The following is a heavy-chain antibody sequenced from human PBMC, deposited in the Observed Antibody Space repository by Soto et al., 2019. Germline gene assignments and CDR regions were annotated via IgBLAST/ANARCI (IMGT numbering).Heavy chain of an antibody. CDR3: AKELGDSSGWYWCYFDY. V-gene: IGHV3-23*01. CDR2: ISGSGGST. CDR1: GFTFSSYA. Sequence: EVQLLESGGGLVQPGGSLRLSCAASGFTFSSYAMSWVRQAPGKGLEWVSAISGSGGSTYYADSVKGRFTISRDNSKNTLYLQMNSLRAEDTVVYYCAKELGDSSGWYWCYFDYWGQGTLVTVSS. D-gene: IGHD6-19*01. J-gene: IGHJ4*02.